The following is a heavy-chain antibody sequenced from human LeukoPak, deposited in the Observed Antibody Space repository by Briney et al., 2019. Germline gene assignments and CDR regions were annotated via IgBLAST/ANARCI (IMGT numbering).Heavy chain of an antibody. Sequence: ASVKVSCKASGYTFTGYYMHWVRQAPGQGLEWMGWISAYNGNTNYAQKLQGRVTMTTDTSTSTAYMELRSLRSDDTAVYYCARSVGSAPYFDYWGQGTLVTVSS. CDR1: GYTFTGYY. CDR2: ISAYNGNT. J-gene: IGHJ4*02. CDR3: ARSVGSAPYFDY. V-gene: IGHV1-18*04. D-gene: IGHD2-2*03.